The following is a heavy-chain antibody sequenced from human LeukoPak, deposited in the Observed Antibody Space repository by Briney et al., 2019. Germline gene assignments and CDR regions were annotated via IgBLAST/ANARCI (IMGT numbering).Heavy chain of an antibody. D-gene: IGHD3-10*01. V-gene: IGHV4-31*01. Sequence: SETLSPTCTVSGGSIISGGYYWSWIRQHPGKGLEWIGSIYRSGSTYYNPSLKSQISMSVDTSKNQFSLRLSSVTAADTAVYYCARALRTYWFDPWGQGTLVTVSS. J-gene: IGHJ5*02. CDR3: ARALRTYWFDP. CDR2: IYRSGST. CDR1: GGSIISGGYY.